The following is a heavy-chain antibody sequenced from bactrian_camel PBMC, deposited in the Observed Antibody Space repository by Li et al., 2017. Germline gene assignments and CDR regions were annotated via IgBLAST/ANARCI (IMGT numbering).Heavy chain of an antibody. J-gene: IGHJ4*01. CDR2: IHSDGSNT. Sequence: HVQLVESGGGLVQPGGSLRLSCAASGFTFSSYYMSWVRQAPLKGLEWVSTIHSDGSNTYYADSVKGRFTISRDNAKNTVYLQMNSLKSEDTALYYCATGREQYHMYWGQGTQVTVS. CDR1: GFTFSSYY. CDR3: ATGREQYHMY. V-gene: IGHV3-2*01. D-gene: IGHD5*01.